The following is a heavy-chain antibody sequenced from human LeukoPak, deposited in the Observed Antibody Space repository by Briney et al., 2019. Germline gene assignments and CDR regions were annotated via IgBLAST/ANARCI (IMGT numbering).Heavy chain of an antibody. Sequence: ASVKVFCKASGYTFTSYYMHWVRQTPGQGLEWMGIINPSGGSTSYAHKFQGRVTMTRDISTSTVYMELSSLRSEDTAVYYCAREGDYYDSSGSRVYFDYWGQGTLVTVSS. D-gene: IGHD3-22*01. V-gene: IGHV1-46*01. CDR2: INPSGGST. J-gene: IGHJ4*02. CDR1: GYTFTSYY. CDR3: AREGDYYDSSGSRVYFDY.